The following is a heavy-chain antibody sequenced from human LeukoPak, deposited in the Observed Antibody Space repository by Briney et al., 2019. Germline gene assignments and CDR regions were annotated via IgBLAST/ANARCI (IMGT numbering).Heavy chain of an antibody. CDR1: GFNVSNNY. D-gene: IGHD6-13*01. Sequence: GGSLRLSCAASGFNVSNNYMTWVRQAPGKGLEWVSIIYSGGSTYYADSVKGRFSISRDKSKNTLYLQMNSLRAEDTAVYYCARAEIAAAGPRDYWGQGTLVTVSS. V-gene: IGHV3-66*01. J-gene: IGHJ4*02. CDR3: ARAEIAAAGPRDY. CDR2: IYSGGST.